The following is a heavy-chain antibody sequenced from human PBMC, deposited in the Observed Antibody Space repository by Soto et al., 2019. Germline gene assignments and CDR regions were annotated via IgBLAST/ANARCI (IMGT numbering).Heavy chain of an antibody. D-gene: IGHD1-1*01. V-gene: IGHV3-30*03. CDR2: ISYDGSNK. J-gene: IGHJ4*02. CDR1: GFTFSSYG. CDR3: ARTTSVFDY. Sequence: GGSLRLSCAASGFTFSSYGMHWVRQAPGKGLEWVAVISYDGSNKYYADSVKGRFTISRDNSKNALYLQMNSLRAEDTAVYYCARTTSVFDYWGQGTQVTVSS.